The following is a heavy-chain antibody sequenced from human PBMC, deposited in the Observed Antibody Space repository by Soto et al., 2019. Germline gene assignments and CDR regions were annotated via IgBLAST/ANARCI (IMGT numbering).Heavy chain of an antibody. V-gene: IGHV4-59*01. CDR3: ARGGTWIQLWPNYYYYGMDV. Sequence: PSETLSLTCTVSGGSISSYYWSWIRQPPGKGLEWIGYIYYSGSTNYNPSLKSRVTISVDTSKNQFSLKLSSVTAADTAVYYCARGGTWIQLWPNYYYYGMDVWGQGTTVTVSS. D-gene: IGHD5-18*01. CDR1: GGSISSYY. CDR2: IYYSGST. J-gene: IGHJ6*02.